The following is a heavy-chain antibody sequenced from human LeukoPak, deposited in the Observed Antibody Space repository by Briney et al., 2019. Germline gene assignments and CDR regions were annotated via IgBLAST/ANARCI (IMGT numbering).Heavy chain of an antibody. D-gene: IGHD6-13*01. CDR2: MNPNSGNT. J-gene: IGHJ4*02. Sequence: ASVKVSCKASGYTFTSYDINWMRQATGQGLEWMGWMNPNSGNTGYAQKFQGRVTMTRNTSISTAYMELSSLRSEDTAVYYCARWGDIAAAGTQFDYWGQGTLVTVSS. CDR1: GYTFTSYD. V-gene: IGHV1-8*01. CDR3: ARWGDIAAAGTQFDY.